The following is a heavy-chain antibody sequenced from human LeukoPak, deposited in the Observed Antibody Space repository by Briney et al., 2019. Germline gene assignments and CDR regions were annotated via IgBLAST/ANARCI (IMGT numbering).Heavy chain of an antibody. CDR3: AKERYRNGEIFDY. V-gene: IGHV3-30*02. CDR1: GFSFSSHG. D-gene: IGHD5-18*01. CDR2: ISYDGSNK. Sequence: GGSLRLSCAASGFSFSSHGMHWVRQAPGKGLEWVAFISYDGSNKYYADSVKGRFTISRDNSKNTLYLQMNSLRAEDTAVYYCAKERYRNGEIFDYWGQGTLVTVSS. J-gene: IGHJ4*02.